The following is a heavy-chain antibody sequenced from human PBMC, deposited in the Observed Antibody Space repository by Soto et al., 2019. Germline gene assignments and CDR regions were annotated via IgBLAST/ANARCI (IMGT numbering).Heavy chain of an antibody. CDR2: IYWDDSK. J-gene: IGHJ4*02. Sequence: QITLKESGPTLVRPTQTLTLTCAFSGLSLSTSGVGVGCIRQPPGKALEWLAVIYWDDSKHYSPSLRSRLTITKDTSKNQVVLTMTTMDPMDTGTYYCAHKGPEDWPLDYWGQGTLVTVSS. D-gene: IGHD3-9*01. CDR1: GLSLSTSGVG. V-gene: IGHV2-5*02. CDR3: AHKGPEDWPLDY.